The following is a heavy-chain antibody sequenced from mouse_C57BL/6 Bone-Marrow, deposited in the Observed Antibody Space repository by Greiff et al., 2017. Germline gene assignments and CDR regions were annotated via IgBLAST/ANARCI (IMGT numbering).Heavy chain of an antibody. Sequence: VQLKESGAELVRPGASVKLSCTASGYNFKDYYMHWVKRRPEQGLEWIGWIDPENGDTEYDSKFQGKATITADTSSNPAYLQLSSLTSEDPAVYYFTTIVPGDYWGQGTSVTVSS. CDR3: TTIVPGDY. V-gene: IGHV14-4*01. CDR1: GYNFKDYY. CDR2: IDPENGDT. J-gene: IGHJ4*01. D-gene: IGHD2-5*01.